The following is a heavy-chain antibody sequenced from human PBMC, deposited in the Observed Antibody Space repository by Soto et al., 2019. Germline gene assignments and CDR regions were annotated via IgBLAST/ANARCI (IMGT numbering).Heavy chain of an antibody. CDR1: GGSMSPNY. Sequence: SETLSLTCTVSGGSMSPNYWSWFRQPPGRGLEWVGYIYYTGSTYYNPSLKSRVTISVDTSKNQFSLKLSSVTAADTAVYYCARDHYVYDNNWVKLRHYGLDVWGQGTSVTVSS. CDR3: ARDHYVYDNNWVKLRHYGLDV. D-gene: IGHD3-10*02. V-gene: IGHV4-59*12. CDR2: IYYTGST. J-gene: IGHJ6*02.